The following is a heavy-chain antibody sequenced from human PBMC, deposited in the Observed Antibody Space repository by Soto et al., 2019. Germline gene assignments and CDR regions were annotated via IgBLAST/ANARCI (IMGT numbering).Heavy chain of an antibody. CDR2: INAGNGNT. Sequence: QVQLVQSGAEVKKPGASVKVSCTASGYTFTSYAMHWVRQAPGQRLEWMGWINAGNGNTKYSQKFQGRVTITRDTSASTAYMELSSLRSEDTAVYYCARSDYGDYGESYFDYWGQGTLVTVSS. CDR1: GYTFTSYA. V-gene: IGHV1-3*01. CDR3: ARSDYGDYGESYFDY. J-gene: IGHJ4*02. D-gene: IGHD4-17*01.